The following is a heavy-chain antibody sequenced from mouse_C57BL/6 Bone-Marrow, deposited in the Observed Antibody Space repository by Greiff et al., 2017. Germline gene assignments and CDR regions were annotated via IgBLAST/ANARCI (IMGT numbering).Heavy chain of an antibody. CDR1: GYTFTSYW. V-gene: IGHV1-61*01. CDR2: IYPSDSET. J-gene: IGHJ2*01. D-gene: IGHD1-1*01. CDR3: ARTGYYGSSPYYFDY. Sequence: VQLQQSGAELVRPGSSVKLSCKASGYTFTSYWMDWVKQRPGQGLEWIGNIYPSDSETHYNQKFKDKATLTVDKSSSTAYMQLSSLTSEDSAVYYCARTGYYGSSPYYFDYWGQGTTLTVSS.